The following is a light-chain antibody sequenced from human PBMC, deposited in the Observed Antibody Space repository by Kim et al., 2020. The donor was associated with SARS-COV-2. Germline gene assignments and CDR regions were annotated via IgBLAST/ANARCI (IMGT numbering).Light chain of an antibody. CDR2: YDS. CDR3: KVWDSSTLKV. J-gene: IGLJ1*01. CDR1: NIGSKS. Sequence: SYELTQPPSVSVAPGKTARITCGGNNIGSKSVHWYQQKPGQAPVLVIYYDSDRPSGIPERFSGSNSGNTATLTISRVEAGDEADYYCKVWDSSTLKVFGTGTKVTVL. V-gene: IGLV3-21*04.